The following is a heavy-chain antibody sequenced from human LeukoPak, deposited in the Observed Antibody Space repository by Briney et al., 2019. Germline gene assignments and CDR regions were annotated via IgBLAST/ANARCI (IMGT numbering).Heavy chain of an antibody. V-gene: IGHV3-30*02. CDR2: IRYDGSNK. CDR3: AKKLHRYYAPYLYYHGMDV. J-gene: IGHJ6*02. CDR1: GFTFSSYG. Sequence: PGGSLRLSCAASGFTFSSYGMHWVRQAPGKGLEWVAFIRYDGSNKYYADSVKGRFTISRDNSKNTLYLQMNSLRAEDTAVYYFAKKLHRYYAPYLYYHGMDVWGQGTTVTVSS. D-gene: IGHD2/OR15-2a*01.